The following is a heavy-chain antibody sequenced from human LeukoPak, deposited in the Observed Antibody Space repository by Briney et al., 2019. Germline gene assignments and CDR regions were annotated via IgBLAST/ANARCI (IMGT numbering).Heavy chain of an antibody. D-gene: IGHD3-22*01. Sequence: GGSLRLSCSASGFPFSSYAMHWVRQAPGKGLEYVSAISDSGGSTYYADSVKGRFTISRDNSKNTLYLQMTSLRAEDTAVYYCARADYYDSSGYNDYWGQGTLVTVSS. CDR2: ISDSGGST. V-gene: IGHV3-64*04. J-gene: IGHJ4*02. CDR1: GFPFSSYA. CDR3: ARADYYDSSGYNDY.